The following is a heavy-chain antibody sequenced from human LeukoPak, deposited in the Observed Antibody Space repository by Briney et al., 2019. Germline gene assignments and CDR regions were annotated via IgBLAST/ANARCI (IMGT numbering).Heavy chain of an antibody. CDR3: ARDGINSSFWHFFES. CDR1: GFTFSRYG. CDR2: IWYDGSKS. D-gene: IGHD2/OR15-2a*01. V-gene: IGHV3-33*01. Sequence: PGGSLRLSCAASGFTFSRYGMHWVRQARGKGLEWVALIWYDGSKSDYSESVKGRFTISRDNSKNTLSLQMNSLRGDDTAVYYCARDGINSSFWHFFESWGQGTLVTVSS. J-gene: IGHJ4*02.